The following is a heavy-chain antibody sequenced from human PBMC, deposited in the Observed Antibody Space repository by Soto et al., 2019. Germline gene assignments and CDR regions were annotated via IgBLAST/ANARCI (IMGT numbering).Heavy chain of an antibody. Sequence: QLQLQESGPGLVKPSETLSLTCTVSGGSISSSSYYWGWIRQPPGKGLEWIGSIYYSGSTYYNPSLKSRVTISVDTSKNQFSLKLSSVTAADTAVYYCARPSDCSGGSCKFDPWGQGTLVTVSS. CDR2: IYYSGST. CDR3: ARPSDCSGGSCKFDP. CDR1: GGSISSSSYY. D-gene: IGHD2-15*01. V-gene: IGHV4-39*01. J-gene: IGHJ5*02.